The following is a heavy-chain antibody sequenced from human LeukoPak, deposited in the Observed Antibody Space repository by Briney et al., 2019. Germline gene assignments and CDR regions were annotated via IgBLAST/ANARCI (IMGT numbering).Heavy chain of an antibody. CDR1: GGSISSGSYY. V-gene: IGHV4-61*02. J-gene: IGHJ2*01. CDR2: IYTSGST. CDR3: AREYNWNYVGYWYFDL. Sequence: SQTLSLTCTVSGGSISSGSYYWSWIRQPAGKGLEWIGRIYTSGSTNYNPSLKSRVTISVDTSKNQFSLKLSSVTAADTAVYYCAREYNWNYVGYWYFDLWGRGTLVTVSS. D-gene: IGHD1-7*01.